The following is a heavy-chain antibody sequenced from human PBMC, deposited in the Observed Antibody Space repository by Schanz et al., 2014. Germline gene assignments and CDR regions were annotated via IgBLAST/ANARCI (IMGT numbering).Heavy chain of an antibody. Sequence: EVQLVESGGGLVQPGGSLRLSCAASGFTFSNYWMHWVRQAPGKGLVWVTRISLGGNSASYADSVKGRFTISRDNAKNTVYLQMNSLRPEDTAVYYCAKDENWALTDYWGQGTLVTVSS. CDR2: ISLGGNSA. J-gene: IGHJ4*02. CDR3: AKDENWALTDY. D-gene: IGHD7-27*01. CDR1: GFTFSNYW. V-gene: IGHV3-74*01.